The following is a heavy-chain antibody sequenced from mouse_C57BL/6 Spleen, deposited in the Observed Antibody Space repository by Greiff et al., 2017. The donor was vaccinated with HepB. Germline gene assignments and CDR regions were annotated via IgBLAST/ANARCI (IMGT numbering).Heavy chain of an antibody. CDR2: IDPSDSYT. Sequence: QVQLKQPGAELVMPGASVKLSCKASGYTFTSYWMHWVKQRPGQGLEWIGEIDPSDSYTNYNQKFKGKSTLTVDKSSSTAYMQLSSLTSEDSAVYYCALYGWAYWGQGTLVTVSA. V-gene: IGHV1-69*01. CDR1: GYTFTSYW. J-gene: IGHJ3*01. CDR3: ALYGWAY. D-gene: IGHD2-2*01.